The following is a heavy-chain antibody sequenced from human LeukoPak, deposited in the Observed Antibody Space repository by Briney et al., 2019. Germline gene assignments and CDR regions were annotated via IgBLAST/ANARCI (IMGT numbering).Heavy chain of an antibody. J-gene: IGHJ6*03. CDR2: IYYSGST. D-gene: IGHD2-15*01. CDR3: ARESVDCSGGSCYPYYYYYMDV. V-gene: IGHV4-59*12. CDR1: GGSISSYY. Sequence: PSETLSLTCTVSGGSISSYYWSWIRQPPGKGLEWIGYIYYSGSTNYNPSLKSRVTISVDTSKNQFSLKLSSVTAADTAVYYCARESVDCSGGSCYPYYYYYMDVWGKGTTVTISS.